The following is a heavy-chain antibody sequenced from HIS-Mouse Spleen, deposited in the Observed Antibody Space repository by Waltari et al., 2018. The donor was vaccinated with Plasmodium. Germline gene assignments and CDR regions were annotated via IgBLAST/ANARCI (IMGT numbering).Heavy chain of an antibody. D-gene: IGHD6-6*01. CDR2: IYYSGST. CDR3: ARGGYSSSSYYFDY. CDR1: GGSISSYY. V-gene: IGHV4-59*01. J-gene: IGHJ4*02. Sequence: QVQLQESGPGLVKPSETLSLTCTVSGGSISSYYWSWIRQPPGKGLEWIGYIYYSGSTSYNPSLKSRVTISVDKSKNQFSLKLSSVTAADTAVYYCARGGYSSSSYYFDYWGQGTVVTVSS.